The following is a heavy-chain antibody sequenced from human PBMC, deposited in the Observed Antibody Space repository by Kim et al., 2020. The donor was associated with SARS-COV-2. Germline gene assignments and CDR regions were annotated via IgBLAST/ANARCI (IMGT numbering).Heavy chain of an antibody. D-gene: IGHD2-2*01. CDR3: ARGLGYCSGTSCYGYWYFGL. CDR2: INHSGST. J-gene: IGHJ2*01. CDR1: GGSFSGYY. Sequence: SETLSLTCAVYGGSFSGYYWSWIRQPPGKGLEWIGEINHSGSTNYNPSLKSRVTISVDTAKNQFSLRLSSVTAADTAVYYCARGLGYCSGTSCYGYWYFGLWGRGTLVTVSS. V-gene: IGHV4-34*01.